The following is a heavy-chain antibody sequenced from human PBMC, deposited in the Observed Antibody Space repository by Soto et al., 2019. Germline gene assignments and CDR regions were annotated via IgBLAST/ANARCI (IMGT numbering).Heavy chain of an antibody. CDR3: ASNYGLFDN. CDR2: ISRTGDSI. CDR1: GFTISSYS. V-gene: IGHV3-21*06. Sequence: EGQLVESGGSLVRPGGSLRLSCVGSGFTISSYSMTWVRQAPGKGLECVASISRTGDSIYYADSVKGRFIISRDNAENSLYLQMSSLRVEDTAVYYCASNYGLFDNWGQGTLDAVSS. J-gene: IGHJ4*02. D-gene: IGHD4-17*01.